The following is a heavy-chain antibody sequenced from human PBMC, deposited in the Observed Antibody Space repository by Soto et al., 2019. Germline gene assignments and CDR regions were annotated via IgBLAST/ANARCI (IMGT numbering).Heavy chain of an antibody. CDR3: ARESFRESYDDY. Sequence: QVQLVQSGAEVKKPGSSVKVSCKASGGTFSSYTISWVRQAPGQGLEWMGRIIPILGIANYAQKFQGRVTITADKSTSTAYMDLSSLRSEDTAVYYCARESFRESYDDYRGQGTLVTVSS. J-gene: IGHJ4*02. CDR1: GGTFSSYT. CDR2: IIPILGIA. V-gene: IGHV1-69*08. D-gene: IGHD1-26*01.